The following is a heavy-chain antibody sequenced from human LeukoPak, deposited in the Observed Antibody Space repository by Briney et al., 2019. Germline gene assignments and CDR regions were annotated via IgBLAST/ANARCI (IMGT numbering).Heavy chain of an antibody. CDR3: ARARSGSHFRLDY. CDR1: GFTFSSFC. J-gene: IGHJ4*02. CDR2: INSDGSST. Sequence: GGSLRLSCAASGFTFSSFCMHWVRQAPGRGLVWVSRINSDGSSTSYADSVKGRFTISRDNAKNSLYLQMNTLRDEDTAVYYCARARSGSHFRLDYSGQGTLVTVSS. D-gene: IGHD1-26*01. V-gene: IGHV3-74*01.